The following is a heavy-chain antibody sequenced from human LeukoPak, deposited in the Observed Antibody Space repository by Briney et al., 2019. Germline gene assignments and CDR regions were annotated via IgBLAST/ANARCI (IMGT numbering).Heavy chain of an antibody. CDR2: IKSQTSGGTI. CDR1: GFTFSSYA. V-gene: IGHV3-15*01. Sequence: TGGSLRLSCAASGFTFSSYAMSWVRQAPGEGLEWVGRIKSQTSGGTIDYAAPVKGRFTISRDDSKNTLYLQMDGLQSEDTAVYYCTTYAAARPDYFHYWGQGTLVTVSS. D-gene: IGHD6-6*01. CDR3: TTYAAARPDYFHY. J-gene: IGHJ4*02.